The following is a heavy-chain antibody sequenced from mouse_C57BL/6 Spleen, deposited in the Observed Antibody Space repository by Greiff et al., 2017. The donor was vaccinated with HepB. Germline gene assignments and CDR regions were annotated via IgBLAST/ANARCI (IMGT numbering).Heavy chain of an antibody. V-gene: IGHV5-17*01. Sequence: EVKVVESGGGLVKPGGSLKLSCAASGFTFSDYGMHWVRQAPEKGLEWVAYISSGSSTIYYADTVKGRFTISRDNAKNTLFLQMTSLRSEYTALYYCARLFSNYYAMDFWGQGTSVTVSS. CDR1: GFTFSDYG. D-gene: IGHD2-5*01. CDR3: ARLFSNYYAMDF. CDR2: ISSGSSTI. J-gene: IGHJ4*01.